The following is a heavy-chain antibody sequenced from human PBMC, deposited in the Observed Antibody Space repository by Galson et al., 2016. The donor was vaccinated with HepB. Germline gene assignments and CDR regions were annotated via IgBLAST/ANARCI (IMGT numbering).Heavy chain of an antibody. V-gene: IGHV3-7*03. J-gene: IGHJ6*02. CDR1: GFTFSNYW. D-gene: IGHD3-22*01. CDR2: IRPDGGLS. Sequence: SLRLSCATSGFTFSNYWMTWVRQAPGKGLEWVANIRPDGGLSYHVESVQGRFTISRDNSKNTLYLQMNSLRAEDTAVYYCAKMPPLDLGMGDSSGYPHYGMDVWGQGTTVTVSS. CDR3: AKMPPLDLGMGDSSGYPHYGMDV.